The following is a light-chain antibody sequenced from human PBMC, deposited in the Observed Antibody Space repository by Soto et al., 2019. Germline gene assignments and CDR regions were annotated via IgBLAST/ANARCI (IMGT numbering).Light chain of an antibody. CDR3: NSYTTSGAIV. J-gene: IGLJ3*02. Sequence: QSVLTQPASVSGSPGQSITISCTGTSNDIGGYNFVSWYQQHPGNAPNLIIYDVASRPSGVSDRFSGSKSGNAASLTISGLQAEDEALYYCNSYTTSGAIVFGGGTKLTVL. CDR1: SNDIGGYNF. V-gene: IGLV2-14*03. CDR2: DVA.